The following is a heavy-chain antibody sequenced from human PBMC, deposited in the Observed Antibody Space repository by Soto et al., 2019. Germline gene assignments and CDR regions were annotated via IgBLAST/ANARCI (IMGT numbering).Heavy chain of an antibody. CDR1: GYTFTSYG. CDR2: ISAYNGNT. J-gene: IGHJ5*02. CDR3: ARDGSIAAVENWFDP. V-gene: IGHV1-18*01. Sequence: ASLKVSCKASGYTFTSYGISWVRQAPGQGLEWMGWISAYNGNTNYAQKLQGRVTMTTDTSTSTAYMELRSLRSDDTAVYYCARDGSIAAVENWFDPWGQGTLVTVSS. D-gene: IGHD6-13*01.